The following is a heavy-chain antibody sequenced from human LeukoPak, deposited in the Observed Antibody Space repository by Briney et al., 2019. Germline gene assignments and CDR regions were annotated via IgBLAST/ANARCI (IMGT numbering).Heavy chain of an antibody. CDR2: IYPGDSDT. CDR1: GYSFTSYW. J-gene: IGHJ4*02. V-gene: IGHV5-51*01. Sequence: GESLKISCKGPGYSFTSYWIGWVRQMPGKGLGWVGIIYPGDSDTRYSPSFQGQVTISADKSISTAYLQWSSLKASDTAMYYCARHQLSVAGDTIDYWGEGNLVTVSS. CDR3: ARHQLSVAGDTIDY. D-gene: IGHD6-19*01.